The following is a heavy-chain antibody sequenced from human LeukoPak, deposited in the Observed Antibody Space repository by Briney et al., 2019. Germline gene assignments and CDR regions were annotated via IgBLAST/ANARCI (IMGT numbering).Heavy chain of an antibody. D-gene: IGHD3-16*02. CDR1: VFTFDDYG. CDR3: ARDVIDEFDY. J-gene: IGHJ4*02. V-gene: IGHV3-20*04. CDR2: INWNGGST. Sequence: GGSLRLSCAASVFTFDDYGMSWVRQAPGKGLEWVSGINWNGGSTGYADSVKGRFTISRDNAKNSLYLQMNSLRAEDTAVYYCARDVIDEFDYWGQGTLVTVSS.